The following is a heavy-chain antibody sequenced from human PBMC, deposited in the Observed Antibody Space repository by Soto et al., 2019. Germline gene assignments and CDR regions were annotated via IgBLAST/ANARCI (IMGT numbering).Heavy chain of an antibody. D-gene: IGHD3-22*01. CDR1: GGIFGSHG. J-gene: IGHJ3*01. CDR3: VRDRRSYYSDPHDEFVASDYEV. CDR2: FIPIFRTL. Sequence: QVQLIQSEAEVKKPGSSVRVSCTASGGIFGSHGFSWVRQAPGQRLEWVGGFIPIFRTLTYTEKFQARVRIAADESTNTVYLDLSSLTSEDTAVYYCVRDRRSYYSDPHDEFVASDYEVCGQGTMVSVSS. V-gene: IGHV1-69*01.